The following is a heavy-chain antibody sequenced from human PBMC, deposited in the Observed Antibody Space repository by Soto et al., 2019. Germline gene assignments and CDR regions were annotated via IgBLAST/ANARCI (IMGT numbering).Heavy chain of an antibody. CDR3: ARYFRGSGRYFFDY. J-gene: IGHJ4*02. CDR1: GFTFITSF. D-gene: IGHD6-19*01. CDR2: INQDGGGT. V-gene: IGHV3-7*03. Sequence: GGSLRLSCVASGFTFITSFMGWVRQAPGKGLEWVANINQDGGGTYYVDSVEGRFTISRDNAKDSLYLQMNSLRGEDTAVYYCARYFRGSGRYFFDYWGQGTLVTVSS.